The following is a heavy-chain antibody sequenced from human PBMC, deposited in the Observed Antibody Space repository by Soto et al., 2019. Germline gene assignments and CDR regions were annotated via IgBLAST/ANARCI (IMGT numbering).Heavy chain of an antibody. CDR1: GFVFKDSS. V-gene: IGHV3-73*01. J-gene: IGHJ4*02. Sequence: EVLLVESGGGVVQPGGSLKLSCAASGFVFKDSSIHWVRQASGKGLEWVGRIRDRAYNYATAYTASVKGRFTISRDDSNNTAYLQMTSLKTEDTAIYYFTRLISAAQDYGGQGTLVTVSS. CDR3: TRLISAAQDY. CDR2: IRDRAYNYAT. D-gene: IGHD3-10*01.